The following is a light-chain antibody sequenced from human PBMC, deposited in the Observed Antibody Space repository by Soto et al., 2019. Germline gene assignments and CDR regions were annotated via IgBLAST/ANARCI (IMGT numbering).Light chain of an antibody. CDR1: KSVSSSY. J-gene: IGKJ5*01. Sequence: EIVLTQSPATLSLSPGEGATLSCGASKSVSSSYLAWYQQKPGLAPRLLIYDASSRATGIPDRFSGSGSGTDFTLTISRLEPEDFAVYYCQQYGSSPPVTFGQGTRLEIK. CDR2: DAS. V-gene: IGKV3D-20*01. CDR3: QQYGSSPPVT.